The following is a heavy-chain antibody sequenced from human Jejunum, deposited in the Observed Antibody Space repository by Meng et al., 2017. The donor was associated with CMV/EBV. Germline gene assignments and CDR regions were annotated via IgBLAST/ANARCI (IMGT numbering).Heavy chain of an antibody. D-gene: IGHD1-1*01. Sequence: SGGSVSSGSDYWSWIRQPSGKGLEFIGYIYYNENTNYNPSLMRRVTISLDTSQNHFSLKLTSVTAADTAVYYCARGTWAAAPSDYWGQGFLVTVSS. CDR2: IYYNENT. V-gene: IGHV4-61*03. CDR3: ARGTWAAAPSDY. J-gene: IGHJ4*02. CDR1: GGSVSSGSDY.